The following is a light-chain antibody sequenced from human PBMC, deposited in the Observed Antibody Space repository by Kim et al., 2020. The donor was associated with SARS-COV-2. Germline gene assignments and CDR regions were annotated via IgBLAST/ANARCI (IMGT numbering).Light chain of an antibody. CDR3: LVLHNSAWV. Sequence: PSLNGSPGGTVTLTCASGGYHPNWFQQKPGQPPRALIYGATRKHPWTPARFSGSLLGGKAALTVSSVQPEDEADYFCLVLHNSAWVFGGGTQLTVL. CDR1: GYH. V-gene: IGLV7-43*01. J-gene: IGLJ3*02. CDR2: GAT.